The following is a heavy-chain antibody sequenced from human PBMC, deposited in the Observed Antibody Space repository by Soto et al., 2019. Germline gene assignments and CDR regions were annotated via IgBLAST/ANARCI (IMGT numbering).Heavy chain of an antibody. J-gene: IGHJ4*02. CDR3: ARWPQLEPRFDY. V-gene: IGHV4-31*03. Sequence: QVQLQESGPGLVKPSQTLSLTCTVSSGSISSGGYYWSWIRQHPGMGLEWIGYIYYSGITYYNPSLKSRVTISVDTSKNQFSLKLSSVTAADTAVYYCARWPQLEPRFDYWGQGTLVTVSS. CDR2: IYYSGIT. CDR1: SGSISSGGYY. D-gene: IGHD1-1*01.